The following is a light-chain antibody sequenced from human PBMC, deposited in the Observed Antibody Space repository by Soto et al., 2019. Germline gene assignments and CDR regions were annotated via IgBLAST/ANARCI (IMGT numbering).Light chain of an antibody. CDR1: SSDVGTYNY. V-gene: IGLV2-8*01. CDR3: SSDAARGI. Sequence: QSALTQPPSASGSPGQSVTISCTGTSSDVGTYNYVSWYQQHPGEAPKLIIYDVSKRPSGVPDRFSGSKSGNTASLTVSGLQAEDEADYYCSSDAARGIFGGGTKLTVL. J-gene: IGLJ2*01. CDR2: DVS.